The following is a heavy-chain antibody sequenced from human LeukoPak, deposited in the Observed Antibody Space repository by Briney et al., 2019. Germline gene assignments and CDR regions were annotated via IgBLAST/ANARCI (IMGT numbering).Heavy chain of an antibody. Sequence: GGSLRLSCAASGFTFSNAWMSWVRQAPGKGLEWVGRIKSKTDGGTTDYAAPVKGRFTISRDDSKNTLYLQMNSLKTEDTAVYYCTTEDFWSGYPPLDYWGQGTLVTVSS. D-gene: IGHD3-3*01. J-gene: IGHJ4*02. V-gene: IGHV3-15*01. CDR3: TTEDFWSGYPPLDY. CDR1: GFTFSNAW. CDR2: IKSKTDGGTT.